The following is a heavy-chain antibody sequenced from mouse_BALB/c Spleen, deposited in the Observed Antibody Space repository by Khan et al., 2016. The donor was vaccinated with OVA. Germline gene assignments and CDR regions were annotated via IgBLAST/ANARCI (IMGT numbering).Heavy chain of an antibody. CDR3: TREGTTVDGMDY. CDR1: GYTFTNYW. J-gene: IGHJ4*01. CDR2: IYPSDSYT. Sequence: QVQLQQPGAELVRPGPSVKLSCKAAGYTFTNYWINWVKQRPGQGLEWIGNIYPSDSYTNYNQKFKDKATLTVDKSSNTAYIQFSSPTSEDSAVYYCTREGTTVDGMDYWGQGTSVTVSS. V-gene: IGHV1-69*02. D-gene: IGHD1-1*01.